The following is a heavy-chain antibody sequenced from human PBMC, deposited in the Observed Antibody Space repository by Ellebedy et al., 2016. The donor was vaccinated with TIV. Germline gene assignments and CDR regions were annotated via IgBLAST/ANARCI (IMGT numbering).Heavy chain of an antibody. J-gene: IGHJ5*02. CDR1: GFTFTNYW. Sequence: GESLKISCAASGFTFTNYWMHWVRQAPGKGLVWVSRINGDGSTTGYADSVRGRFTISRDNAKNPLYLQMNSLRAEDTAVYYCTRDVDATGSTGAGPESWGQGTLVIVSS. D-gene: IGHD3-10*01. CDR3: TRDVDATGSTGAGPES. CDR2: INGDGSTT. V-gene: IGHV3-74*01.